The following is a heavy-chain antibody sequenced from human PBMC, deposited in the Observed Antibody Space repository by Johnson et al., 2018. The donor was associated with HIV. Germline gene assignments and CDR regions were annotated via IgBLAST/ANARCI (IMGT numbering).Heavy chain of an antibody. CDR3: AREVGSWYGRSSGAFDI. Sequence: EQLVESGGGLVQPGGSLRLSCAASGFTFSSYDMHWVRQATGKGLEWVSAIGTAGDTYYPGSVKGRFTISRENAKNSLYVQMNSLRAGDTAVYYCAREVGSWYGRSSGAFDIWGQGTMVTVSS. CDR2: IGTAGDT. CDR1: GFTFSSYD. D-gene: IGHD6-6*01. V-gene: IGHV3-13*01. J-gene: IGHJ3*02.